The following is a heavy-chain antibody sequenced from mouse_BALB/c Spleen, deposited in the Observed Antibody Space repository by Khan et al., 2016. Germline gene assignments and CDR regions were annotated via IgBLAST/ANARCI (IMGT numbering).Heavy chain of an antibody. V-gene: IGHV3-2*02. D-gene: IGHD1-1*01. J-gene: IGHJ2*02. CDR3: ARDYYGSCYCDY. CDR2: ISYSGST. CDR1: GYSITSDYA. Sequence: VQLQQSGPGLVKPSQSLSLTCTVTGYSITSDYAWNWIRQFPGNKLEWMGYISYSGSTSYNPSPKSRISITRDTSKNQFFLQLHSVTTEDTATYVCARDYYGSCYCDYCGLGTSLTVSS.